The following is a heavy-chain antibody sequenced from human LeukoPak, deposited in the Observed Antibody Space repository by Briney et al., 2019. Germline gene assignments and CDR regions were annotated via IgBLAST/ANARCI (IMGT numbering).Heavy chain of an antibody. CDR2: IYYSGST. J-gene: IGHJ4*02. CDR3: ARGNYDSSGYYYGFDY. D-gene: IGHD3-22*01. CDR1: GYSISSSNW. Sequence: PSETLSLTCAVSGYSISSSNWWGWIRQPPGKGLEWIGYIYYSGSTYYNPSLKSRVTMSVDTSKNQFSLKLSSVTAADTAVYYCARGNYDSSGYYYGFDYWGQGTLVTVSS. V-gene: IGHV4-28*03.